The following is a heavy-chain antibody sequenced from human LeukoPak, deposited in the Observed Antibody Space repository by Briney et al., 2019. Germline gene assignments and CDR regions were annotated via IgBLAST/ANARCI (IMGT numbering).Heavy chain of an antibody. CDR3: AKTDGFPYYFDY. D-gene: IGHD5-24*01. Sequence: GGSLRLSCAASGFTFSSYAMVWVRQAPGKGLEWVSAISGSGGTTYYADSVKGRFTISRDNSKNTLYLQMNSLRVEDTAVYYCAKTDGFPYYFDYWGQGTLVTVSS. J-gene: IGHJ4*02. V-gene: IGHV3-23*01. CDR2: ISGSGGTT. CDR1: GFTFSSYA.